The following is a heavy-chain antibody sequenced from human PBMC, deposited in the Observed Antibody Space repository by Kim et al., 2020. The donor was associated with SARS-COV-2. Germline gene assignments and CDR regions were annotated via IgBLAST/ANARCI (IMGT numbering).Heavy chain of an antibody. D-gene: IGHD6-19*01. J-gene: IGHJ6*02. CDR1: GFTFDDYA. CDR2: ISWNSGSI. V-gene: IGHV3-9*01. Sequence: GGSLRLSCAASGFTFDDYAMHWVRQAPGKGLEWVSGISWNSGSIGYADSVKGRFTISRDNAKNSLYLQMNSLRAEDTALYYCAKGSSGWTYYYYGMDAWGPGTTVTVSS. CDR3: AKGSSGWTYYYYGMDA.